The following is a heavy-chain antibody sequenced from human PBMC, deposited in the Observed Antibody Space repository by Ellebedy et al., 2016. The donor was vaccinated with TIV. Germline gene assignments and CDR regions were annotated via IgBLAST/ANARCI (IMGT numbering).Heavy chain of an antibody. CDR2: IYYSGST. CDR1: GGSVSSGSYY. D-gene: IGHD1-26*01. V-gene: IGHV4-61*01. Sequence: SETLSLTXTVSGGSVSSGSYYWSWIRQPPGKGLEWIGYIYYSGSTNYNPSLKSRVTISVDTSKNQFSLKLSSVTAADTAVYYCARVKWELFAFDIWGQGTMVTVSS. CDR3: ARVKWELFAFDI. J-gene: IGHJ3*02.